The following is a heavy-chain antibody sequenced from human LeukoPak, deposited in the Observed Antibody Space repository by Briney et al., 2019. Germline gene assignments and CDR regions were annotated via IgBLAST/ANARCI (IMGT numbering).Heavy chain of an antibody. Sequence: PGGSLRLSCAAYGFTFSGYWMTWVRQAPGKGLEYVVNIKEDGTEKYYVDSVKGRFTISRDNTKNSLYLQMSSLRGDDTAVYYCVRDCGFHTFDYWGQGTLVTVSS. J-gene: IGHJ4*02. CDR1: GFTFSGYW. D-gene: IGHD2-21*01. CDR2: IKEDGTEK. CDR3: VRDCGFHTFDY. V-gene: IGHV3-7*05.